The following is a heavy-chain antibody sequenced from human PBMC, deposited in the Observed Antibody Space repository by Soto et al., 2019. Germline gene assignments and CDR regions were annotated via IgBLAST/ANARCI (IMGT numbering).Heavy chain of an antibody. V-gene: IGHV5-51*01. CDR2: INPGDLNFDT. J-gene: IGHJ4*02. D-gene: IGHD1-26*01. CDR3: ARQVGASNDFDY. CDR1: GYSFTSFC. Sequence: PRASLHTSCQASGYSFTSFCIAWVRQMPGKGLEWMGSINPGDLNFDTRYSPSFQGQVTISADKSISTAYLQWSSLKASDTAMYYCARQVGASNDFDYWGQGTLVPVS.